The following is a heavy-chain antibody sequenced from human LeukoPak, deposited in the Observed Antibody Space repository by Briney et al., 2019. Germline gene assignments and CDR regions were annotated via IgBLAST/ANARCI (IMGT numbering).Heavy chain of an antibody. D-gene: IGHD2-2*01. CDR1: GFTFSDYY. CDR2: ISSSGSTI. CDR3: VKGYCSSTSCEGVVFDI. J-gene: IGHJ3*02. V-gene: IGHV3-11*01. Sequence: GGSLRLSCAASGFTFSDYYMSWIRQAPGKGLEWVSYISSSGSTIYYADSVKGRFTISRDNAKNSLYLQMNSLRAEDTAVYYCVKGYCSSTSCEGVVFDIWGQGTMVTVSS.